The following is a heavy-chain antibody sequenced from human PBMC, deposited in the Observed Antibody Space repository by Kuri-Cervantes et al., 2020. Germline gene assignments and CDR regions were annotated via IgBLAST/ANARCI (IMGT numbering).Heavy chain of an antibody. CDR1: GLTFSSYS. CDR3: ARSPYCSGGSCSRGYWYFDL. J-gene: IGHJ2*01. CDR2: ISSSSSTI. D-gene: IGHD2-15*01. Sequence: GESLKISCAASGLTFSSYSMNWVRQAPGKGLEWVSYISSSSSTIYYADSVKGRFTISRDNAKNSLYLQMNSLRAEDTAVYYCARSPYCSGGSCSRGYWYFDLWGRGTLVTVSS. V-gene: IGHV3-48*01.